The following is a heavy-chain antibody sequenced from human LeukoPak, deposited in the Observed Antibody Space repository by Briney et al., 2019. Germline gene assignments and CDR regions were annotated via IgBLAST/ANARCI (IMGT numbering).Heavy chain of an antibody. CDR1: GFTFSSYW. V-gene: IGHV3-74*01. CDR2: INSDGSST. J-gene: IGHJ5*02. D-gene: IGHD6-13*01. CDR3: ASTGYSSSWYLDP. Sequence: PGGSLRLSCAASGFTFSSYWMHWVRQAPGKGLVWVSRINSDGSSTSYADSVKGRFTISRDNAKNTLYLQMNSLRAEDTAVYYCASTGYSSSWYLDPWGQGTLVTVSS.